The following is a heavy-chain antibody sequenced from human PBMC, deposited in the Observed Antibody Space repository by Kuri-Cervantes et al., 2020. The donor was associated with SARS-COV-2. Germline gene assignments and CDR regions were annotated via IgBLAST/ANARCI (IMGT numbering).Heavy chain of an antibody. D-gene: IGHD3-9*01. CDR1: DGSISSGSYY. CDR3: ARDGIFGYDILTGYASDYYYYYMDV. Sequence: SETLSLTCTVSDGSISSGSYYWSWIRQPAGKGLEWIGRIYTSGSTNYNPSLKSRVTMSVDTSKNQFSLKLSSVTAADTAVYYCARDGIFGYDILTGYASDYYYYYMDVWAKGPRSPSP. J-gene: IGHJ6*03. CDR2: IYTSGST. V-gene: IGHV4-61*02.